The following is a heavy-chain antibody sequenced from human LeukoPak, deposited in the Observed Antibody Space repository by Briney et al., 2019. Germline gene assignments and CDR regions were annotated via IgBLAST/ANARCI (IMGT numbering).Heavy chain of an antibody. J-gene: IGHJ4*02. CDR2: IYPGDSDT. D-gene: IGHD6-19*01. CDR3: ARHLSPVAGTSSFDY. Sequence: GESLKISCKGSGYSFTSYWIGWVRQMPGKGLEWMGIIYPGDSDTRYSPSFQGQVTISADKSISTAYLQWSSLKASDTAMYYCARHLSPVAGTSSFDYWGQGTLVTVSS. CDR1: GYSFTSYW. V-gene: IGHV5-51*01.